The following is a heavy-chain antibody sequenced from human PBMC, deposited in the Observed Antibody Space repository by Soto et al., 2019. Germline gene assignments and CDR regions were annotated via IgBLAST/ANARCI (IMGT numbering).Heavy chain of an antibody. D-gene: IGHD3-10*01. CDR1: GFTFDAHA. CDR3: AKDKSGWSAGEVPFPLDY. J-gene: IGHJ4*02. Sequence: EVQLVESGGGLVQPGRPLRLSCAASGFTFDAHAMHWVRQAPGKGLEWVAGISWNEKTRGEVDSVTGRFTVSRDNAKSSLYLQMNMLRPEDTAVYFCAKDKSGWSAGEVPFPLDYCGQGTLVTVSS. V-gene: IGHV3-9*01. CDR2: ISWNEKTR.